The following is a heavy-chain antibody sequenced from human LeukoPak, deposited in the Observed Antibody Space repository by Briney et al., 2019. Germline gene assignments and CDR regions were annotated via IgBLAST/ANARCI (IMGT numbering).Heavy chain of an antibody. Sequence: GGSLRLSCAASGFTFSSYRMNWVRQAPGKGLEWVSSISSSSSYIYYADPVKGRFTISRENAKNSLYLQMNSLRAEDTAVYYCAREYYCSGGSCYPRAFDIWGQGTMVTVSS. D-gene: IGHD2-15*01. J-gene: IGHJ3*02. V-gene: IGHV3-21*01. CDR1: GFTFSSYR. CDR2: ISSSSSYI. CDR3: AREYYCSGGSCYPRAFDI.